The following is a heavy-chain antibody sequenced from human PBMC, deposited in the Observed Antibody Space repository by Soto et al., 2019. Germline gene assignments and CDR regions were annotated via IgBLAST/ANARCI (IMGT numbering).Heavy chain of an antibody. CDR2: IIPIFGTA. Sequence: ASVKVSCKASGYTFTGYYMHWVRQAPGQGLEWMGGIIPIFGTANYAQKFQGRVTITADESTSTAYMELSSLRSEDTAVYYCARDRTVAARPYWYFDLWGRGTLVTVSS. D-gene: IGHD6-6*01. V-gene: IGHV1-69*13. J-gene: IGHJ2*01. CDR3: ARDRTVAARPYWYFDL. CDR1: GYTFTGYY.